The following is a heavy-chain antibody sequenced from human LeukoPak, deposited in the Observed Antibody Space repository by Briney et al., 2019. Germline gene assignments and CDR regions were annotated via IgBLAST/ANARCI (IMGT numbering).Heavy chain of an antibody. CDR1: GFTFDDYA. Sequence: GGSLRLSCAASGFTFDDYAMHWVRQAPGKGLEWVPLISWGGGSTYYADSVKGRFTISRDNSKNSLYLHMNSLRAEDTALYYCAKDRSGNSYGHFDYWGQGTLVTVSS. D-gene: IGHD3-10*01. V-gene: IGHV3-43D*04. J-gene: IGHJ4*02. CDR2: ISWGGGST. CDR3: AKDRSGNSYGHFDY.